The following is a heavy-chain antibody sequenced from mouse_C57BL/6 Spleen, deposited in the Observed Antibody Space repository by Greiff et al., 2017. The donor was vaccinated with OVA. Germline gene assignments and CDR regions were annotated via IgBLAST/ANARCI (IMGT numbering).Heavy chain of an antibody. CDR1: GFTFSSYA. D-gene: IGHD1-1*01. Sequence: EVQGVESGEGLVKPGGSLKLSCAASGFTFSSYAMSWVRQTPEKRLEWVAYISSGGDYIYYADTVKGRFTISRDNARNTLYLKMSSLKSEDTAMYYCTRDEIYYGSSSFAYWGQGTLVTVSA. J-gene: IGHJ3*01. CDR2: ISSGGDYI. V-gene: IGHV5-9-1*02. CDR3: TRDEIYYGSSSFAY.